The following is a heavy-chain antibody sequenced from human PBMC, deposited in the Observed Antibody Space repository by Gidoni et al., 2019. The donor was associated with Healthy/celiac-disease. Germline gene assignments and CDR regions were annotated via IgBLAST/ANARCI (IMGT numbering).Heavy chain of an antibody. Sequence: EVQLVESGGGLVQPGGSLRLSCAASGFTFSSYAMSWVRQAPGKGLEWVSAISGSGGSTYYADSVKGRFTISRDNSKNTLYLQMNSLRAEDTAVYYCAKFPDYDFWSGYYYFDYWGQGTLVTVSS. D-gene: IGHD3-3*01. CDR1: GFTFSSYA. J-gene: IGHJ4*02. V-gene: IGHV3-23*04. CDR3: AKFPDYDFWSGYYYFDY. CDR2: ISGSGGST.